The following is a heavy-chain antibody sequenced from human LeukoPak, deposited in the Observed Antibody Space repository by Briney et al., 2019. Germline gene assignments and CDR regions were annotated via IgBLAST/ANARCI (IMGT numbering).Heavy chain of an antibody. Sequence: SETLSLTCTVSGGSISSSSYYWGWIRQPPGKGLEWIGSIYYSGSTYYNPSLKSRVTISVDTSKNQFSLKLSSVTAADTAVYYCARVGVPAAMSYFDYWGQGTLVTVSS. CDR2: IYYSGST. D-gene: IGHD2-2*01. CDR3: ARVGVPAAMSYFDY. CDR1: GGSISSSSYY. J-gene: IGHJ4*02. V-gene: IGHV4-39*07.